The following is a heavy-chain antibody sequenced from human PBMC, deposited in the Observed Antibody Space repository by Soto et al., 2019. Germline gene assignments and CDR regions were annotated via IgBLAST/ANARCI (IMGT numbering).Heavy chain of an antibody. D-gene: IGHD3-3*01. CDR3: ARTPYYDFWSGYSTNWFDP. Sequence: GESLKISCKGSGYSFTIYWISWVRQMLGKGLEWMGRIDPSDSYTNYSPSFQGHVTISADKSISTAYLQWSSLKASDTAMYYCARTPYYDFWSGYSTNWFDPWGQGTLVTVSS. CDR2: IDPSDSYT. CDR1: GYSFTIYW. V-gene: IGHV5-10-1*01. J-gene: IGHJ5*02.